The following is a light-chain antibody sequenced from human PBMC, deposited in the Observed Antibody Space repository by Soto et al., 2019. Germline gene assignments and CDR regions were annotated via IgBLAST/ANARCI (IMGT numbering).Light chain of an antibody. CDR2: DAS. J-gene: IGKJ4*01. CDR3: QQRSKWLT. CDR1: QSVSSY. Sequence: IVLTQSPATLSLSPGERATLSCRASQSVSSYLAWYQQKPGQAPRLLIYDASNRATDIPARFSGSGSGTDFTLTISSLEPEDFAVYYCQQRSKWLTFGGGTNVDI. V-gene: IGKV3-11*01.